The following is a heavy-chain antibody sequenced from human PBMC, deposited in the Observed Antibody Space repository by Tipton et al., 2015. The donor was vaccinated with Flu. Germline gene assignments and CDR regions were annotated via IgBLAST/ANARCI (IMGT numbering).Heavy chain of an antibody. CDR2: INTSGST. D-gene: IGHD6-13*01. J-gene: IGHJ5*02. Sequence: TLSLTCTVSGGSISSYYWTWIRQPAGKGLEWIGRINTSGSTKYNPSLKSRVTMSVDTSKNQFSLKVSSVTAAETAVYYCAREPSSRMFDAWGEGTLVTVSS. V-gene: IGHV4-4*07. CDR1: GGSISSYY. CDR3: AREPSSRMFDA.